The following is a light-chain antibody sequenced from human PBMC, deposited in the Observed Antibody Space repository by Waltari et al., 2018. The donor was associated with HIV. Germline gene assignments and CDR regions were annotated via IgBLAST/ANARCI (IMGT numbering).Light chain of an antibody. J-gene: IGKJ1*01. CDR3: QKYNNAPRT. CDR1: QAIGSS. Sequence: IQMTQSPSSLSASVGDRVTITCRASQAIGSSLAWYQQRPGKVPPLLIYAASTLQSGVPSRFSGFGSGTNFTLAIASFQPEDVATYFCQKYNNAPRTFGQVTKVEI. V-gene: IGKV1-27*01. CDR2: AAS.